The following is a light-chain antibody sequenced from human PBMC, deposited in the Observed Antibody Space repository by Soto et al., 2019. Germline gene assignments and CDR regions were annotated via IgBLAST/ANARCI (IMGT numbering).Light chain of an antibody. CDR3: QQYNNSWT. V-gene: IGKV3-15*01. CDR2: GAS. J-gene: IGKJ1*01. CDR1: QSVSSSY. Sequence: TQSACTLSLSPGERATLSCRASQSVSSSYLAWYQQKPGQAPRLLIYGASTRATGIPARFSGSGSGTEFTLTISSLQSEDFAVYYCQQYNNSWTFGQGTKVDIK.